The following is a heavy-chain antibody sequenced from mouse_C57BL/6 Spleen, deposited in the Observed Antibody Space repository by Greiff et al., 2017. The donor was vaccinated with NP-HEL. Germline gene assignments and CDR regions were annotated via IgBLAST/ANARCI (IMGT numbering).Heavy chain of an antibody. J-gene: IGHJ1*03. Sequence: EVKLMESGPGLVKPSQSLSLTCSVTGYSITSGYYWNWIRQFPGNKLEWMGYISYDGSNNYNPSLKNRISITRDTSKNQFFLKLNSVTTEDTATYYCARELGGYWYFDVWGTGTTVTVSS. D-gene: IGHD4-1*01. CDR1: GYSITSGYY. CDR3: ARELGGYWYFDV. V-gene: IGHV3-6*01. CDR2: ISYDGSN.